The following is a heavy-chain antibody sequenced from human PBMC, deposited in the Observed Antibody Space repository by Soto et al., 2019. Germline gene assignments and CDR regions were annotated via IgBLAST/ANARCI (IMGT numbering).Heavy chain of an antibody. V-gene: IGHV1-69*06. D-gene: IGHD1-7*01. J-gene: IGHJ6*02. CDR3: ATRGITGTTDYYYGMDV. Sequence: QVQLVQSGAEVKKPGSSVKVSCKASGGTFSSYAISWVRQAPGQGLEWMGGIIPIFGTANYAQKLQGRVTITADKSTTTAYMELSSRRSEDTAVYYCATRGITGTTDYYYGMDVWGQGTTVTVSS. CDR2: IIPIFGTA. CDR1: GGTFSSYA.